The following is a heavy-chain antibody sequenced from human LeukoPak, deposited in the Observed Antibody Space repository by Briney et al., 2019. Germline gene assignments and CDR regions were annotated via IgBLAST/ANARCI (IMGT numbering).Heavy chain of an antibody. J-gene: IGHJ6*03. D-gene: IGHD6-13*01. CDR3: AKSGKGSSWYGRYYYYYMDV. CDR1: GFTFSSYG. Sequence: PGRSLRLSCAASGFTFSSYGMHWVRQAPGKGLEWVADIWYDGSNKYYADSAKGRFTISRDNSKNTLYLQMNSLRAEDTAVYYCAKSGKGSSWYGRYYYYYMDVWGKGTTVTVSS. V-gene: IGHV3-33*06. CDR2: IWYDGSNK.